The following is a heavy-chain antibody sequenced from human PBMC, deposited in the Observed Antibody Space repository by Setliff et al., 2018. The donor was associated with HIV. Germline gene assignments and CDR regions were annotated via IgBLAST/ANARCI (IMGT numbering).Heavy chain of an antibody. Sequence: SETLSLTCTFSGDSISSGNYYWSWIRQPAGKGLEWIGRIYSTGSTNYNPSLKSRVTISVDTSKKKFSLKLTSMTATDTAVYYCASEKKAWSVSDSFYEYWGQGVPVTVSS. CDR2: IYSTGST. CDR3: ASEKKAWSVSDSFYEY. V-gene: IGHV4-61*10. CDR1: GDSISSGNYY. D-gene: IGHD3-3*01. J-gene: IGHJ4*02.